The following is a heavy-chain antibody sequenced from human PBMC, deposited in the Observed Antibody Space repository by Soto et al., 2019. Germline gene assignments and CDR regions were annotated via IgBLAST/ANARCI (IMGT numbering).Heavy chain of an antibody. CDR1: GFTFSSYG. CDR2: ISYDGSNK. D-gene: IGHD3-10*01. J-gene: IGHJ6*02. CDR3: AKEHGGSTMVRLTGYYYYGMDV. V-gene: IGHV3-30*18. Sequence: GGSLRLSCAASGFTFSSYGMHWVRQAPGKGLEWVAVISYDGSNKYYADSVKGRFTISRDNSKNTLYLQMNSLRAEDTAVYYCAKEHGGSTMVRLTGYYYYGMDVWGQGTTVTVSS.